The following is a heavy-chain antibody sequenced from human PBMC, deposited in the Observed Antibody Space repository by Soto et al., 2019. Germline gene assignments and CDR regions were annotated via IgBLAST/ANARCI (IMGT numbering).Heavy chain of an antibody. J-gene: IGHJ6*02. V-gene: IGHV3-53*01. CDR2: IYSGGNT. D-gene: IGHD3-9*01. CDR3: AIRTIDNYYYYGMDV. CDR1: GFTVSINY. Sequence: LRLSCAASGFTVSINYMSWVRQAPGKGLEWVSVIYSGGNTYYADSVKGRFTISRDNSKNTLYLQMNSLRAEDTAVYYCAIRTIDNYYYYGMDVWGQGTTVTVSS.